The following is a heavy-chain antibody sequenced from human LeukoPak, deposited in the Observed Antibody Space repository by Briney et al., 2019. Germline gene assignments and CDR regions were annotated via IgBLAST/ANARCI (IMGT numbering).Heavy chain of an antibody. CDR2: IYYSGST. CDR1: GGSISSGSYY. CDR3: ARSLNYYRYYFDY. D-gene: IGHD3-10*01. V-gene: IGHV4-39*07. Sequence: PSETLSLTCTVSGGSISSGSYYWGWIRQPPGKGLEWIGSIYYSGSTNYNPSLKSRVTISVDTSKNQFSLKLSSVTAADTAVYYCARSLNYYRYYFDYWGQGTLVTVSS. J-gene: IGHJ4*02.